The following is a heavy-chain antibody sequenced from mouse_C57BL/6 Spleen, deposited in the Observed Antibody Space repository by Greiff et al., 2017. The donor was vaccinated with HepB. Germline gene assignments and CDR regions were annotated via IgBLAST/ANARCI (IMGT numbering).Heavy chain of an antibody. Sequence: QVQLKQPGAELVKPGASVKLSCKASGYTFTSYWMHWVKQRPGQGLEWIGMIHPNSGSTNYNEKFKSKATLTVDKSSSTAYMQLSSLTSEDSAVYYCAREGYYYGSSYGYWGQGTTLTVSS. CDR3: AREGYYYGSSYGY. J-gene: IGHJ2*01. V-gene: IGHV1-64*01. CDR2: IHPNSGST. D-gene: IGHD1-1*01. CDR1: GYTFTSYW.